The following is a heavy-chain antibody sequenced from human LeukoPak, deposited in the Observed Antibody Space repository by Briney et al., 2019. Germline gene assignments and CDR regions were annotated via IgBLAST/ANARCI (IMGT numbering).Heavy chain of an antibody. V-gene: IGHV4-39*01. CDR2: VYYSGNT. J-gene: IGHJ4*02. Sequence: SETLSLTCAVSGDSISTSHYYWAWLRQPPGKGLEWIGSVYYSGNTYFNPSLKSRVTLSVDTSKNHFSLRLNSVTAADTSVYFCARQPRTSRYYFDYWGQGTLVTVSS. CDR3: ARQPRTSRYYFDY. D-gene: IGHD1-14*01. CDR1: GDSISTSHYY.